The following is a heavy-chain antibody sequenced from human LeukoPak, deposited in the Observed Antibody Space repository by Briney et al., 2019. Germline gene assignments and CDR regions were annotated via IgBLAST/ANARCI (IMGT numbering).Heavy chain of an antibody. CDR2: ITGSGGST. Sequence: GGSLRLSCAASGFTFSSYGMTWVRQAPGKGLEWVSVITGSGGSTYYADSVKGRFTISRDNSKNTLYLQMNSLRAEDTAVYYCARAWRGGYYYDSSGPSYYWGQGTLVTVSS. D-gene: IGHD3-22*01. CDR3: ARAWRGGYYYDSSGPSYY. V-gene: IGHV3-23*01. J-gene: IGHJ4*02. CDR1: GFTFSSYG.